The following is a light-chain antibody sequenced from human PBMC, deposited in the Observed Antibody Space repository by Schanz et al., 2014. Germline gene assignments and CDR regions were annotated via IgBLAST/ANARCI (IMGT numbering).Light chain of an antibody. CDR1: QSVSSH. Sequence: EIVLTQSPATLSLSPGETATLSCRASQSVSSHLAWYQQKPGQAPRLLIYAASSRATGIPDRFSGSGSGTDFTLTISRLEPEDVAIYYCQHRLNWPPWTFGQGTKLEIK. CDR3: QHRLNWPPWT. V-gene: IGKV3-11*01. CDR2: AAS. J-gene: IGKJ1*01.